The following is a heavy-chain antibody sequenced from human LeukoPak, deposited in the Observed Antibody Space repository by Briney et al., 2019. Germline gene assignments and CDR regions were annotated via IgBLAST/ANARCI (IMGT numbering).Heavy chain of an antibody. CDR1: GYSFTSYW. Sequence: GESLKISCKGSGYSFTSYWIGWVRQMPGEGLEWMGSVYPGDSDTRYSPSFQGQVTISANKSISAAYLQWSSLKASDTAMYYCASLTGGDYYDTSGHFAFDIWGQGTMVTVSS. CDR2: VYPGDSDT. CDR3: ASLTGGDYYDTSGHFAFDI. V-gene: IGHV5-51*01. D-gene: IGHD3-22*01. J-gene: IGHJ3*02.